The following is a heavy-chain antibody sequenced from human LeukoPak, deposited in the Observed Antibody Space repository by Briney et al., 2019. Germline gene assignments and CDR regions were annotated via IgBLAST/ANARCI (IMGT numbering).Heavy chain of an antibody. CDR1: GFTFSNYA. CDR2: ISGSGGRT. Sequence: GGSLRLSCAASGFTFSNYAMSWVRQAPGKGLEWVSGISGSGGRTYYADSVKGRFTISRDNSKNTLYLQMNSLRVEDTAVYYCAKEASRPRFAVVQAQPYHDAFDMWGQGTMVTVSS. V-gene: IGHV3-23*01. J-gene: IGHJ3*02. CDR3: AKEASRPRFAVVQAQPYHDAFDM. D-gene: IGHD2-21*01.